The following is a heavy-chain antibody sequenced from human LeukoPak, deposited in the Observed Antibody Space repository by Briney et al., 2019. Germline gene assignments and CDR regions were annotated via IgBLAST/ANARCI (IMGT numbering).Heavy chain of an antibody. CDR1: GFSFSKFA. Sequence: GGSLRLSCVASGFSFSKFAMSWVRQAPGKGLEWVSGISDSGSRTYYADSVKGRFTISRDNSKSTLYLQLSRLRVDDMAVYYCAKDGTLWSGAYYFDYWGQGTLVTVSS. CDR2: ISDSGSRT. D-gene: IGHD3-10*01. J-gene: IGHJ4*02. V-gene: IGHV3-23*01. CDR3: AKDGTLWSGAYYFDY.